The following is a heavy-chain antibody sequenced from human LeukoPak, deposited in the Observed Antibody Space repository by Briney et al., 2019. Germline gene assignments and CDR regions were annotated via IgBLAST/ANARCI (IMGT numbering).Heavy chain of an antibody. J-gene: IGHJ4*02. CDR3: ARDLRLHY. CDR1: GFTFSTYA. CDR2: ISGSASNT. V-gene: IGHV3-23*01. Sequence: GGSLRLSCAASGFTFSTYATSWVRQAPGKGLEWVSDISGSASNTYYADSVKGRFTISRDNAKNSLYLQMNSLRAEDTAVYYCARDLRLHYWGQGTLVTVSS.